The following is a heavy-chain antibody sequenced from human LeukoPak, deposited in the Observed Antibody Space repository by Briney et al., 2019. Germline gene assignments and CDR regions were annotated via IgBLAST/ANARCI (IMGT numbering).Heavy chain of an antibody. D-gene: IGHD2-15*01. CDR3: AKDAACSGGSCYSAGDY. CDR2: ISGGGGST. J-gene: IGHJ4*02. CDR1: GFTFSRYA. V-gene: IGHV3-23*01. Sequence: GGSLRLSCAASGFTFSRYAMSWVRQAPGKGLEWVSGISGGGGSTYYADSVKGRLTISRDNSKNTLYLQMNSLRAEDTAVYYCAKDAACSGGSCYSAGDYWGQGTLVTVSS.